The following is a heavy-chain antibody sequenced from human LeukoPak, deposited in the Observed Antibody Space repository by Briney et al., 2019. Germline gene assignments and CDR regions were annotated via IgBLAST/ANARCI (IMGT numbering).Heavy chain of an antibody. V-gene: IGHV4-4*07. J-gene: IGHJ4*02. D-gene: IGHD6-19*01. CDR3: ARGGYSSGWYPY. CDR1: GGSISSYY. Sequence: SETLSLTCTVSGGSISSYYWSWIRQPAGKGLEWIGRIYTSGSTNYNPSLKSRVTMSVDTSKNQFPLKLSSVTAADTAVYYCARGGYSSGWYPYWGQGTLVTVSS. CDR2: IYTSGST.